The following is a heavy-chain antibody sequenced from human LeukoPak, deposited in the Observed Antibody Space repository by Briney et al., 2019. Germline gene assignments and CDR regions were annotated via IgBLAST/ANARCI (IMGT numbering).Heavy chain of an antibody. Sequence: GGSLRVSCAASGCTFSDYYMSWIRQAPGKGLEWVSYISSSSSTIYYADSVKGRFTISRDNAKNSLYLQMDSLRAEDTAVYYCARVGSGSIYYYYLDVWGKGTTVTISS. CDR1: GCTFSDYY. V-gene: IGHV3-11*04. D-gene: IGHD6-19*01. CDR2: ISSSSSTI. J-gene: IGHJ6*03. CDR3: ARVGSGSIYYYYLDV.